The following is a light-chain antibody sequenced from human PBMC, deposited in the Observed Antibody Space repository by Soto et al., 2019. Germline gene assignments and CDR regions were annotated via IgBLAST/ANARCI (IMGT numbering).Light chain of an antibody. J-gene: IGLJ2*01. CDR3: SSYTSSSSVV. CDR1: SSDVGGYNY. Sequence: QSVLTHPASVSGSPGQSITISCTGTSSDVGGYNYVSWYQQHPGKAPKLIIYDVSNRPSGVSNRFSGSKSGNTASLTISGLQAEDEADYYCSSYTSSSSVVFGGGTKVTVL. V-gene: IGLV2-14*01. CDR2: DVS.